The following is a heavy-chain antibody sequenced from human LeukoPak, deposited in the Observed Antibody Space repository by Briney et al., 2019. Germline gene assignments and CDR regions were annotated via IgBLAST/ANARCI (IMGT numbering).Heavy chain of an antibody. CDR1: GFTFSNAW. D-gene: IGHD2-2*01. CDR2: ISAGGNTI. J-gene: IGHJ6*02. Sequence: PGGSLRLSCAASGFTFSNAWMSWVRQAPGKGLEWVSYISAGGNTIYYADSMKGRFTISRDNAKNSLFLQMNSLRAEDTAVYYCARDGSRYCSSRSCYSGYYYYSMDVWGQGTTVTVSS. CDR3: ARDGSRYCSSRSCYSGYYYYSMDV. V-gene: IGHV3-11*01.